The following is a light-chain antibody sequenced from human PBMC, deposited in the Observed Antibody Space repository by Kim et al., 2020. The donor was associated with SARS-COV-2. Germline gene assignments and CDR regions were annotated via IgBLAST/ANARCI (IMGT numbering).Light chain of an antibody. CDR2: YDS. V-gene: IGLV3-21*04. CDR1: NIGSKS. Sequence: SYELTQPPSVSVAPGKTARITCGGNNIGSKSVHWYQQKPGQAPVLVIYYDSDRPSGIPERFSGSNSGNPATLTISRVEAGDEADYYCQVWDSSSDHVFGS. CDR3: QVWDSSSDHV. J-gene: IGLJ6*01.